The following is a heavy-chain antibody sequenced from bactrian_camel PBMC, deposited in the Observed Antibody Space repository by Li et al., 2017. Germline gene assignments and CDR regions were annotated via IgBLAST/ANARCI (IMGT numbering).Heavy chain of an antibody. CDR2: IYLGDGTT. CDR3: AAKRGWCSWSSYDFNY. CDR1: TYTYSINC. V-gene: IGHV3S1*01. D-gene: IGHD6*01. Sequence: HVQLVESGGGSVQAGGSLRLSCAASTYTYSINCMGWLRQAPGKEREGVATIYLGDGTTYSSDSVKGRFTISEDGAKKTLYLQMNSLKPEDTAMYYCAAKRGWCSWSSYDFNYWGQGTQVTVS. J-gene: IGHJ6*01.